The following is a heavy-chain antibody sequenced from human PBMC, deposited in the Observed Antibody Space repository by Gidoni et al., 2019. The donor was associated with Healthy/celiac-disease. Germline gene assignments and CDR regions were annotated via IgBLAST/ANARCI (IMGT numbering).Heavy chain of an antibody. CDR3: AGEGLVGTTRFYYYYGMDV. D-gene: IGHD1-26*01. CDR1: GGSISSYY. Sequence: QVQLQESGPGLVKPSETLSLTCTVSGGSISSYYWSWIRQPAGKGLGWIGRIYTSGSTNYNPSLKGRVTIAVDTAKNQFSLKLRSVTAADTAVYYCAGEGLVGTTRFYYYYGMDVWGHGTTVTVSS. CDR2: IYTSGST. J-gene: IGHJ6*02. V-gene: IGHV4-4*07.